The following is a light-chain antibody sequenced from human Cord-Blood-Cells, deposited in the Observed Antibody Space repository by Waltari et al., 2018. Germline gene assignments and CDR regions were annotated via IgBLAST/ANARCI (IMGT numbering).Light chain of an antibody. Sequence: QSALTQPDSVSGSPGQSLTITCTGTSSDVGSYNLVSWYQQHPGKAPQLIIYEGSKRPSGVSNRFSGSKSGNTASLTISGLQAEDEADYYCCSYAGSSTYVFGTGTKVTVL. CDR2: EGS. CDR3: CSYAGSSTYV. V-gene: IGLV2-23*01. CDR1: SSDVGSYNL. J-gene: IGLJ1*01.